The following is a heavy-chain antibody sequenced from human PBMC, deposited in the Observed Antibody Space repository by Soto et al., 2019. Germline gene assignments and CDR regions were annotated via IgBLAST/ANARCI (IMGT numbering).Heavy chain of an antibody. Sequence: EVQRLESGGDLAEPGGSLRLSCAASGFAFTDVWMTWVRQAPGRGPEWVGRIKRKIDGETTNYAAPVKGRFTISRDDSKNTLYLEMNSLKTDDSAVYYCAADRYCSSNTCPGAFDIWGQGTTV. V-gene: IGHV3-15*01. CDR3: AADRYCSSNTCPGAFDI. CDR1: GFAFTDVW. D-gene: IGHD2-2*01. CDR2: IKRKIDGETT. J-gene: IGHJ3*02.